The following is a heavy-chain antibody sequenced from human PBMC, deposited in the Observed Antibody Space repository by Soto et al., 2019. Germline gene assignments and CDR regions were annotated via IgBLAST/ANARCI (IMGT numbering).Heavy chain of an antibody. CDR2: IIPKLGSA. J-gene: IGHJ4*02. Sequence: SVKVSCKASGGGNLRDYRTTWVRRAPGQGLEWMGGIIPKLGSANYAQKFQGRVTITADTSTNSVYMELRSLRSEDTAVYYCARVGRGYCYSASAYWGKGTLVTVSS. CDR1: GGGNLRDYR. V-gene: IGHV1-69*10. D-gene: IGHD5-18*01. CDR3: ARVGRGYCYSASAY.